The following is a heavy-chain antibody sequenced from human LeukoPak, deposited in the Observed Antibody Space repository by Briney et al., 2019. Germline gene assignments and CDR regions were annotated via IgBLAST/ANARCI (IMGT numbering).Heavy chain of an antibody. V-gene: IGHV4-38-2*02. D-gene: IGHD1-26*01. Sequence: PSETLSLTCAVSGYSISSGYYWGWIRQPPGKGLEWIGSIYHNGSTYYNPSLKSRVTISVDTSKNQFSLKLSSVTAADTAVYYCAREGGATQPFDYWGQGTLVTVSS. CDR3: AREGGATQPFDY. J-gene: IGHJ4*02. CDR1: GYSISSGYY. CDR2: IYHNGST.